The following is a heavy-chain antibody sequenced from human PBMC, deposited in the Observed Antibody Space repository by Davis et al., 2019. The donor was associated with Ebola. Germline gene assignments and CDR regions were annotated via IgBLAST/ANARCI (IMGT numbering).Heavy chain of an antibody. Sequence: PGGSLRLSCKGSGYSFTSNWISWVRQMPGKGLEWMGRIDPSDSYTNYSPSFQGHVTISADKSISTAYLQWNSLKASDTAMYYCARQYGSGSLNYWGQGTLVSVSS. V-gene: IGHV5-10-1*01. CDR3: ARQYGSGSLNY. J-gene: IGHJ4*02. CDR2: IDPSDSYT. D-gene: IGHD3-10*01. CDR1: GYSFTSNW.